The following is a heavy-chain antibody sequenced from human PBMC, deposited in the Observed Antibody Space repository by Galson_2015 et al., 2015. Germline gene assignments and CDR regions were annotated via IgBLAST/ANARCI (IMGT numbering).Heavy chain of an antibody. D-gene: IGHD3-22*01. V-gene: IGHV3-30-3*01. Sequence: CAASGFTFNNYAMHWVRQAPGKGLEWMAVLSYDGSNEYSADSVKGRFTVSRDNSKNTLYLQMNSLRTEDTAVYYCARGPNTRAMSSGYYKYYYYYMDVWGKGTTVTVSS. CDR2: LSYDGSNE. J-gene: IGHJ6*03. CDR3: ARGPNTRAMSSGYYKYYYYYMDV. CDR1: GFTFNNYA.